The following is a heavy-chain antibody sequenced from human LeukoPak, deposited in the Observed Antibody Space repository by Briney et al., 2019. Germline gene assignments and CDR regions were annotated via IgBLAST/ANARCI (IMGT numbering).Heavy chain of an antibody. CDR3: ARGRGIMITFGGVIAPHYFDY. V-gene: IGHV4-34*01. CDR2: INHSGST. J-gene: IGHJ4*02. D-gene: IGHD3-16*02. Sequence: SETLSLTCAVYGGSFSGYYWSWIRQPPGKGLEWIGEINHSGSTNYNPSLKSRVTISVDTSKNQFSLKLSSVTAADTAVYYCARGRGIMITFGGVIAPHYFDYWGQGTLVTVSS. CDR1: GGSFSGYY.